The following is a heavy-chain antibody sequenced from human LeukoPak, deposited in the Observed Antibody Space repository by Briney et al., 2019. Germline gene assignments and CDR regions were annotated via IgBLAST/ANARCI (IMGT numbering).Heavy chain of an antibody. CDR1: GGSISSGGYS. Sequence: PSETLSLTCAVSGGSISSGGYSWSWIRQPPGKGLEWIGYIYHSGSTYYNPSLKSRVTISVDRSKNQFSLKLSSVTAADTAVYYCARSSGIAAAGLDYWGQGTLVTVSS. D-gene: IGHD6-13*01. V-gene: IGHV4-30-2*01. CDR2: IYHSGST. CDR3: ARSSGIAAAGLDY. J-gene: IGHJ4*02.